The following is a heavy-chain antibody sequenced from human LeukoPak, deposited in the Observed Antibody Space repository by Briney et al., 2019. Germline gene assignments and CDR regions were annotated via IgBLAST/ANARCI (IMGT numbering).Heavy chain of an antibody. D-gene: IGHD6-13*01. V-gene: IGHV4-38-2*02. CDR1: GYSISSGYY. Sequence: KTSETLSLTCTVSGYSISSGYYWGWIRQPPGKGLEWIGSIYHSGSTYYNPSLKSRVTISVDTSKNQFSLKLRSVTAADTAVYYCARKEGGQLVNTRRWFDPWGQGTLVTVSS. CDR3: ARKEGGQLVNTRRWFDP. J-gene: IGHJ5*02. CDR2: IYHSGST.